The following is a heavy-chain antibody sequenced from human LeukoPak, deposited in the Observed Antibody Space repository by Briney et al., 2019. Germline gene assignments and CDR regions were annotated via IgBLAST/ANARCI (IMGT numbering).Heavy chain of an antibody. V-gene: IGHV3-11*01. D-gene: IGHD3-22*01. J-gene: IGHJ4*02. Sequence: GGSLRLSCAASGFTFSDYYMSWIRQAPGKELEWVSYIRGNSTPIHYADSVKGRFTISRDNAKNSLYLQMDTLRVEDTAVYYCARNRRDRSGYYQDFDYWGQGTLVTVSS. CDR2: IRGNSTPI. CDR3: ARNRRDRSGYYQDFDY. CDR1: GFTFSDYY.